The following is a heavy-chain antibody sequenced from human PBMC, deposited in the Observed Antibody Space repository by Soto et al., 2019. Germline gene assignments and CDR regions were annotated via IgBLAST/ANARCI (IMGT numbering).Heavy chain of an antibody. CDR3: ARVRDFWSGHPFDY. Sequence: ASVKVSCKASGYTFTSYGISWVRQAPGQGLEWMGWISAHNGNTNYAQKLQGRVTMTTDTSTSTAYMELRSLRPDDTAVYYCARVRDFWSGHPFDYWGQGTLVTVSS. CDR1: GYTFTSYG. CDR2: ISAHNGNT. D-gene: IGHD3-3*01. V-gene: IGHV1-18*01. J-gene: IGHJ4*02.